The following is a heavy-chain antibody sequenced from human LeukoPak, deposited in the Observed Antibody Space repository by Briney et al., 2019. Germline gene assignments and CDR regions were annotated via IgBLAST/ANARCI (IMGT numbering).Heavy chain of an antibody. J-gene: IGHJ4*02. CDR1: GGSISSSSYY. V-gene: IGHV4-39*07. Sequence: SETLSLTCTVSGGSISSSSYYWGWIRQPPGKGLEWIGSIYYSGSTYYNPSLKSRVTISVDTSKNQFSLKLSSVTAADTAVYYCASAYSSGRRGFDYWGQGTLVTVSA. D-gene: IGHD6-19*01. CDR3: ASAYSSGRRGFDY. CDR2: IYYSGST.